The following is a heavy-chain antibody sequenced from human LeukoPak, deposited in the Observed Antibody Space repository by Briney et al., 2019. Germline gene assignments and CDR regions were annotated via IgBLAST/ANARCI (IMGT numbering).Heavy chain of an antibody. CDR2: ISGSGGNT. J-gene: IGHJ4*02. V-gene: IGHV3-23*01. CDR1: GFTFSSCG. Sequence: GGSLRLSCAASGFTFSSCGMSWVRQAPGKGLEWVSAISGSGGNTYYADFVKGRFTISRDNSKNTLYLQMNSLRAEDTAVYYCAKAGRDIVVVPAALDYWGQGTLVTVSS. D-gene: IGHD2-2*01. CDR3: AKAGRDIVVVPAALDY.